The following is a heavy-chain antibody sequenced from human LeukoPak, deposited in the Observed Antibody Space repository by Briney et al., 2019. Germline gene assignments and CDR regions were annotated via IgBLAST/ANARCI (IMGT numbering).Heavy chain of an antibody. Sequence: SETLSLTCTVSGGSISSYYWSWIRQPPGKGLEWIGYIYYSGSTNYNPSLKSRVTISVDTSKNQFSLKLSSVTAADTAVYYCAREGNDGDYDHYYDYMDVWGKGTTVTISS. CDR1: GGSISSYY. CDR3: AREGNDGDYDHYYDYMDV. CDR2: IYYSGST. D-gene: IGHD4-17*01. V-gene: IGHV4-59*01. J-gene: IGHJ6*03.